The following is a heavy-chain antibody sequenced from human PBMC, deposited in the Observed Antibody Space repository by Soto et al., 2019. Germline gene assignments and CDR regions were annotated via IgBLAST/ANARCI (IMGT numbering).Heavy chain of an antibody. CDR2: IQSGGTT. CDR3: AAVGHRGFLEWLTSG. Sequence: GGSLRLSCAASGFTVSSKYMTWVRQAPGKGLEWVSLIQSGGTTYYADSVKGRFTISRDTSENTLHLQMDSLRSEDTSVYYCAAVGHRGFLEWLTSGWGQGTLVTVSS. V-gene: IGHV3-66*01. J-gene: IGHJ4*02. D-gene: IGHD3-3*01. CDR1: GFTVSSKY.